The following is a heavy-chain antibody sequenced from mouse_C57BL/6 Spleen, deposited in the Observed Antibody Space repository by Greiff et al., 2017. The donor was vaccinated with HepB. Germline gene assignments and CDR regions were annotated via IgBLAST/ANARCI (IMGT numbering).Heavy chain of an antibody. CDR1: GFSFNTYA. V-gene: IGHV10-1*01. D-gene: IGHD3-2*02. CDR2: IRSKSNNYAT. J-gene: IGHJ4*01. CDR3: VRQAQATRAMDY. Sequence: VQLKESGGGLVQPKGSLKLSCAASGFSFNTYAMNWVRQAPGKGLEWVARIRSKSNNYATYYADSVKDRFTISRDDSESMLYLQMNNLKTEDTAMYYCVRQAQATRAMDYWGQGTSVTVSS.